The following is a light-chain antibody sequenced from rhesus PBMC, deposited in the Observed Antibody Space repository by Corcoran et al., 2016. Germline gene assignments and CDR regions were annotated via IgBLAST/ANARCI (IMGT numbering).Light chain of an antibody. CDR3: SSYASGSTYI. CDR2: EVS. CDR1: SSDIGGYNR. J-gene: IGLJ1*01. Sequence: QAAPTKSPSVSGSPGQSVTISCTGTSSDIGGYNRVSWYQQHPGKAPKLTIYEVSKRPSGVSDRFSGSKSGNTASLTISGLQAEDEADYYCSSYASGSTYIFGPGTRLTVL. V-gene: IGLV2-13*03.